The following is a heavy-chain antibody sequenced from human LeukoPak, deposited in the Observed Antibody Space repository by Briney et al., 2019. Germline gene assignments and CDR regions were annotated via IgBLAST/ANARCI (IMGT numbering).Heavy chain of an antibody. D-gene: IGHD3-9*01. CDR1: GYTFTGYY. CDR3: ARFYDILTGYYNGY. V-gene: IGHV1-2*02. Sequence: GASVTVSCKASGYTFTGYYMHWVRQAPGQGLEWMGWINPNSGGTNYAQKFQGRVTMTRDTSISTAYMELSRLRSDDTAVYYCARFYDILTGYYNGYWGQGTLVTVSS. J-gene: IGHJ4*02. CDR2: INPNSGGT.